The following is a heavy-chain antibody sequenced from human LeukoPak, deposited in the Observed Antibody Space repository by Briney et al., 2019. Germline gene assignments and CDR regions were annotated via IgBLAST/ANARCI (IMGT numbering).Heavy chain of an antibody. Sequence: GSSVKVSCKGSGGSSFSHYAISWVRQAPGQGLEWMGGHIPIFGTTHYSQKFEGRLTITADASTDTVYMDLSDLRSDDTAIYYCARDFDKVRELATGGCFDSWGQGTLVIVTS. CDR3: ARDFDKVRELATGGCFDS. J-gene: IGHJ4*02. D-gene: IGHD1-1*01. CDR2: HIPIFGTT. V-gene: IGHV1-69*01. CDR1: GGSSFSHYA.